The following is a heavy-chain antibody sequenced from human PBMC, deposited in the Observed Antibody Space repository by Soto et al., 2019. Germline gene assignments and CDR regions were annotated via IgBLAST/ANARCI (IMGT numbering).Heavy chain of an antibody. D-gene: IGHD6-13*01. J-gene: IGHJ5*02. CDR3: ARDRIAAAGTRNWFDP. CDR1: GYTFTSYA. V-gene: IGHV1-3*01. CDR2: INAGNGNT. Sequence: QVHLAQSGAEVKKPGASVKVSCKASGYTFTSYAMHWVRQAPGQRLEWMGWINAGNGNTKYSQKFQDRVTITRDTSASTAYMELSSLRSEDTAVYYCARDRIAAAGTRNWFDPWGQGTLVTVSS.